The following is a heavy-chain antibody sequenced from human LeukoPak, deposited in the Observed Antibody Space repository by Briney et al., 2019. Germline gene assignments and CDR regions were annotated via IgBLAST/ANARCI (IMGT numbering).Heavy chain of an antibody. CDR2: TSPSGSTI. CDR1: GFIFSTYE. J-gene: IGHJ4*02. D-gene: IGHD3-10*01. CDR3: AKDFESVVPYYGSGTDY. Sequence: PGGSLRLSCAASGFIFSTYEMNWVRQAPGKGLEWISCTSPSGSTIYYADSVKGRFSISRDDAKNSLYLQMNSLRAEDTAVYYCAKDFESVVPYYGSGTDYWGQGTLVTVSS. V-gene: IGHV3-48*03.